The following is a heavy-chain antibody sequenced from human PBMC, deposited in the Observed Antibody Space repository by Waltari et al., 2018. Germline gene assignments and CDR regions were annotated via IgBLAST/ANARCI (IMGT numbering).Heavy chain of an antibody. V-gene: IGHV3-15*07. CDR1: GFTFSNAW. D-gene: IGHD3-22*01. Sequence: EVQLVESGGGLVKPGGSLRLSCAASGFTFSNAWLTWARHAPGKGLEWVGRIKSKTDGGTTDYAAPVKGRFTISRDDSKNTLYLQMNSLKTEDTAVYYCTTGDYYDSSGYFTDDYWGQGTLVTVSS. J-gene: IGHJ4*02. CDR3: TTGDYYDSSGYFTDDY. CDR2: IKSKTDGGTT.